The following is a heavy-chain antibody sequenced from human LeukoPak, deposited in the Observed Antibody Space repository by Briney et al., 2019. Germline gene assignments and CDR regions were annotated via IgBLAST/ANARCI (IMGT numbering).Heavy chain of an antibody. CDR2: FDPEDGET. J-gene: IGHJ4*02. V-gene: IGHV1-24*01. Sequence: ASVKVSCKVSGYTLTELSMHWVRRAPGKGLEWMGGFDPEDGETIYAQKFQGRVTMTEDTSTDTAYMELSSLRSEDTAVYYCATVGYGIHSGSYKNPHGGYWGQGTLVTVSS. D-gene: IGHD1-26*01. CDR3: ATVGYGIHSGSYKNPHGGY. CDR1: GYTLTELS.